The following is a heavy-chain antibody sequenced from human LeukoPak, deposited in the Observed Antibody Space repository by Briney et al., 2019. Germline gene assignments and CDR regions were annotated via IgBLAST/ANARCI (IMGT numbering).Heavy chain of an antibody. D-gene: IGHD4-17*01. V-gene: IGHV3-48*01. CDR3: ARYGDYGTFDI. J-gene: IGHJ3*02. CDR2: ISGSSSTR. CDR1: GFTFSSYS. Sequence: GGSLRLSCAASGFTFSSYSMNWVRQAPGKGLEWVSYISGSSSTRYYADSVKGRFTISRDNAKNSLYLQMNSLRAEDTSVYYCARYGDYGTFDIWGQGTMVTVSS.